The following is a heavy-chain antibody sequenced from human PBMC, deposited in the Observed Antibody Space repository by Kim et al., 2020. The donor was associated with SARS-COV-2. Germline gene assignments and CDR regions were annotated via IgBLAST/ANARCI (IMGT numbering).Heavy chain of an antibody. D-gene: IGHD3-22*01. CDR2: IIPIFGTA. J-gene: IGHJ6*03. CDR1: GGTFSSYA. V-gene: IGHV1-69*13. Sequence: SVKVSCKASGGTFSSYAISWVRQAPGQGLEWMGGIIPIFGTANYAQKFQGRVTITADESTSTAYMELRSLRSEDTAVYYCAIVSSYYYDSSDPQDYYYMDVWGKGTTVTVSS. CDR3: AIVSSYYYDSSDPQDYYYMDV.